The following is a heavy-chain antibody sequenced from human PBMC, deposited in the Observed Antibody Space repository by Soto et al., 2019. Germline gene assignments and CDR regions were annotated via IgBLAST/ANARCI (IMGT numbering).Heavy chain of an antibody. CDR3: ARSGGSNSWYGVFDF. D-gene: IGHD2-15*01. V-gene: IGHV4-31*03. CDR2: IYFRGNS. J-gene: IGHJ4*02. CDR1: GDSITSGPYY. Sequence: QVQLQESGPGLVKPSQTLSVTCTVSGDSITSGPYYWSWVRQLPGRGLEWIGYIYFRGNSYYNPSLKSRITISLDTSKNQFSLELNSVTAADTAVYYCARSGGSNSWYGVFDFWGQGTLVNVSS.